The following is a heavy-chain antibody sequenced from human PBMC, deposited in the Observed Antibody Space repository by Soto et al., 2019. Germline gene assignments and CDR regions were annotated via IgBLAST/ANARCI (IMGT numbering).Heavy chain of an antibody. D-gene: IGHD3-3*01. Sequence: QVHLQQWGAGLLKPSETLSLTCAVYGGSVNGYYWNWIRQPPGKGLEWIGEINHTGGTHYNPSLKRRVTMSVDTAKNQFSRRLSSVAAADTAIYYCATRITVFGLLIPPFDPWGQGTQVTVSS. CDR3: ATRITVFGLLIPPFDP. V-gene: IGHV4-34*02. J-gene: IGHJ5*02. CDR2: INHTGGT. CDR1: GGSVNGYY.